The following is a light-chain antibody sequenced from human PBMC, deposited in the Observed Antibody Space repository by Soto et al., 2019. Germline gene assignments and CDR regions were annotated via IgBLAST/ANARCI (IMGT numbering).Light chain of an antibody. CDR1: QGISSY. CDR3: QQLNSYPRT. V-gene: IGKV1-9*01. Sequence: IQLTQSPSSLSASVGDRVTITCRASQGISSYLAWYQQKPGEAPKLLIYAASALQSGVPSRFSGSGSGTDFTLTISSLQPEDFATYYCQQLNSYPRTFGQGTKVDI. J-gene: IGKJ1*01. CDR2: AAS.